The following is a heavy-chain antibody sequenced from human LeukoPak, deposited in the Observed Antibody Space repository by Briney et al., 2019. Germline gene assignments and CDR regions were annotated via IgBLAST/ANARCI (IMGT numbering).Heavy chain of an antibody. V-gene: IGHV3-9*01. J-gene: IGHJ4*02. CDR1: GFTFDDYA. CDR3: AKEGRGYDILTGYYKGGFDY. CDR2: ISWNSGSI. D-gene: IGHD3-9*01. Sequence: GRSLRLSCAASGFTFDDYAMHWVRQAPGKGLEWVSGISWNSGSIGYADSVKGRFTISRDNAKNSLYLQMNSLRAEDTALYYCAKEGRGYDILTGYYKGGFDYWGQGTLVTVSS.